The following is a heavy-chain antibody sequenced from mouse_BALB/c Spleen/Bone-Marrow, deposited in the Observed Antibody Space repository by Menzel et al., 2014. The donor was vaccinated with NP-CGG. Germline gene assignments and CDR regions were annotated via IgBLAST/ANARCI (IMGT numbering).Heavy chain of an antibody. V-gene: IGHV1S29*02. CDR1: GYTFTDYN. CDR2: IYPYNGGT. J-gene: IGHJ2*01. Sequence: VQLQQSGPELVKPGASVKISCEASGYTFTDYNMHWVKQSHGKSLEWIGYIYPYNGGTGYNQKFKSKATLTVDNSSSTAYMELRSLTSEDSAVYYCVRESSAGYYFDYWGQGTTLTVSS. CDR3: VRESSAGYYFDY. D-gene: IGHD3-2*02.